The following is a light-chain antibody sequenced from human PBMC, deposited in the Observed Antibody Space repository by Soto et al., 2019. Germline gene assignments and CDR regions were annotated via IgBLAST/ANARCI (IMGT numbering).Light chain of an antibody. CDR3: SSYGGRNNFVV. Sequence: QSVLTQPPSASGSLGQSVTISCSGTSKDVGRDNYVSWYQQHAGQTPKVIIYDVFQRPSGVYDRFSGSKSGTTAYLTVSNLQSEDEAEYFCSSYGGRNNFVVFGGGTKLTVL. CDR1: SKDVGRDNY. J-gene: IGLJ2*01. CDR2: DVF. V-gene: IGLV2-8*01.